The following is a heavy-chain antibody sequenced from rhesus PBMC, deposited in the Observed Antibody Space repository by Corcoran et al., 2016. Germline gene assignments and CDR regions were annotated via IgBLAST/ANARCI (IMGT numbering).Heavy chain of an antibody. D-gene: IGHD6-31*01. J-gene: IGHJ4*01. Sequence: QLQLQESGPGLVKPSETLSVTCAVSGGSISSTYWSWIRQAPGKGLECIGYIYGSGSSPDSNPTLKSRVTLSVDTSKNQFSLKLSSVTAADTAVYYCVRDGGSGWNFDYWGQGVLVTVSS. CDR3: VRDGGSGWNFDY. CDR1: GGSISSTY. V-gene: IGHV4-169*02. CDR2: IYGSGSSP.